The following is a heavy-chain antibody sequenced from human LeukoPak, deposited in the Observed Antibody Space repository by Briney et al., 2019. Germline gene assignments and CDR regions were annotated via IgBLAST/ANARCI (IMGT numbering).Heavy chain of an antibody. CDR3: AKLPRGGFGDLFFDY. J-gene: IGHJ4*02. CDR1: GFTFSSYA. CDR2: ISGGGGST. D-gene: IGHD3-10*01. Sequence: GGSLRLSCAASGFTFSSYAMSWVCQAPGKGLEWVSGISGGGGSTIYADSVKGRFAISRDNSKSTLYLQVSSLRAEDTAIYYCAKLPRGGFGDLFFDYWGQGTLVTVSS. V-gene: IGHV3-23*01.